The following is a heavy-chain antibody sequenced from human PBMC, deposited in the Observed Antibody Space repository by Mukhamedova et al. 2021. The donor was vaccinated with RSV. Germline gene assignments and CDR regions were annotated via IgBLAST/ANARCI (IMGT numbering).Heavy chain of an antibody. Sequence: GKGLEWVSGISWNSGSIGYADSVKGRFTISRDNAKNSLYLQMNSLRAEDTALYYCAKDIDDYGGVHDAFDIWGQGTMVTVSS. J-gene: IGHJ3*02. CDR2: ISWNSGSI. V-gene: IGHV3-9*01. CDR3: AKDIDDYGGVHDAFDI. D-gene: IGHD4-23*01.